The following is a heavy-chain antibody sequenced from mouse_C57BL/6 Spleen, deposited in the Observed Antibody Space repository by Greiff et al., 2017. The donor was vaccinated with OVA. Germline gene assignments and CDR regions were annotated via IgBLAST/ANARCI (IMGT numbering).Heavy chain of an antibody. J-gene: IGHJ2*01. D-gene: IGHD3-3*01. V-gene: IGHV10-1*01. CDR1: GFSFNTYA. CDR2: IRSKSNNYAT. CDR3: VRQRAAWYFDY. Sequence: EVQVVESGGGLVQPKGSLKLSCAASGFSFNTYAMNWVRQAPGKGLEWVARIRSKSNNYATYYADSVKDRFTISRDDSESMLYLQMNNLKTEDTAMYYCVRQRAAWYFDYWGQGTTLTVSS.